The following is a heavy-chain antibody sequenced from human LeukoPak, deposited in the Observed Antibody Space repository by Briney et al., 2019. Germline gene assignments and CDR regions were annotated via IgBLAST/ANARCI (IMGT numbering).Heavy chain of an antibody. V-gene: IGHV3-48*01. CDR1: GFTFSSYS. D-gene: IGHD4-17*01. CDR3: AKMGYGDYGMVDY. CDR2: ISSSSSTI. Sequence: GGSLRLSCAASGFTFSSYSMNWVRQAPGKGLEWVSYISSSSSTIYYADSVKGRFTISRDNSKNTLYLQMNSLRAEDTAVYYCAKMGYGDYGMVDYWGQGTLVTVSS. J-gene: IGHJ4*02.